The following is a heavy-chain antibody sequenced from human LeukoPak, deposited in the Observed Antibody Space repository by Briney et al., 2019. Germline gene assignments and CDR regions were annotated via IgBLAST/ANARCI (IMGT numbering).Heavy chain of an antibody. Sequence: AASVNVSCKASGGTFSSYAISWVRQAPGQGLEWMGGIIPIFGTANYAQKFQGRVTITTDESTSTAYMELSSLRSEDTAVYYCAGDSGYSYGYSVGYWGQGTLVTVSS. CDR2: IIPIFGTA. D-gene: IGHD5-18*01. CDR3: AGDSGYSYGYSVGY. J-gene: IGHJ4*02. V-gene: IGHV1-69*05. CDR1: GGTFSSYA.